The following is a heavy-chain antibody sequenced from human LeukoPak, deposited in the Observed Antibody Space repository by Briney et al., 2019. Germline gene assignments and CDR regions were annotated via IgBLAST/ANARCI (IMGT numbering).Heavy chain of an antibody. Sequence: GGSLRLSCAASGFTFSSYSMNWVRQAPGKGLEWVSSISSSSSYIYYADSVKDRFTISRDNAKNSLYLQMTSLRAEDTAVYYCATGGRVGATKRADYWGQGTLVTVSS. D-gene: IGHD1-26*01. J-gene: IGHJ4*02. CDR1: GFTFSSYS. V-gene: IGHV3-21*01. CDR2: ISSSSSYI. CDR3: ATGGRVGATKRADY.